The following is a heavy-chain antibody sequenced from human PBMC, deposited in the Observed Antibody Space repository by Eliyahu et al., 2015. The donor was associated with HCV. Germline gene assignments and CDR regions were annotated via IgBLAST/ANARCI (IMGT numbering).Heavy chain of an antibody. CDR2: ISWNSGSI. CDR3: AKDMTPYYYAPEFGAFDI. Sequence: EVQLVESGGGLVQPGRSLRLSCAASGFTFDXYAMHWVRQAPGKGLEWVSGISWNSGSIGYADSVKGRFTISRDNAKNSLYLQMNSLRAEDTALYYCAKDMTPYYYAPEFGAFDIWGQGTMVTVSS. CDR1: GFTFDXYA. V-gene: IGHV3-9*01. D-gene: IGHD3-10*01. J-gene: IGHJ3*02.